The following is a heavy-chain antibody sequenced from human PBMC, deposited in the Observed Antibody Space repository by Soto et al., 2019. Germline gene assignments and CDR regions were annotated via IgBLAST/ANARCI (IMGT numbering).Heavy chain of an antibody. CDR3: ARSRTFTVPRLPNYYYYGMDV. CDR2: IIPIFGTA. J-gene: IGHJ6*02. V-gene: IGHV1-69*13. Sequence: SVKVSCKASGGTFSSYAISWVRQAPGQGLEWMGGIIPIFGTANYAQKFQGRVTITADESTSTAYMELSSLRSEDTAVYYCARSRTFTVPRLPNYYYYGMDVWGQGTTVTVSS. CDR1: GGTFSSYA. D-gene: IGHD4-4*01.